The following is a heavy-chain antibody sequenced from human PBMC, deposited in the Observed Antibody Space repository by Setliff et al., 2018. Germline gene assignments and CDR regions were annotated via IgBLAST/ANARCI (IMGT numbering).Heavy chain of an antibody. D-gene: IGHD3-10*01. CDR2: IYYSGST. V-gene: IGHV4-59*01. CDR1: GGSISSYY. CDR3: ARTSGSLHMEYYFDY. J-gene: IGHJ4*02. Sequence: SETLSLTCTVSGGSISSYYWSWIRQPPGKGLEWIGYIYYSGSTNYNPSLKSRVTISVDTSKNQFSLKLSSVTAADTAVYYCARTSGSLHMEYYFDYWGQGTRVTVSS.